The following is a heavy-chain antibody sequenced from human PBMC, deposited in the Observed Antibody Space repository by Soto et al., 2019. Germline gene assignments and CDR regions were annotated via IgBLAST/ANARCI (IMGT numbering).Heavy chain of an antibody. CDR3: ARGPVVPAATGYYYYGMDV. CDR2: INPSGGST. J-gene: IGHJ6*02. Sequence: ASVKVSCKASGYTFITYGISWVRQAPGQGLEWMGIINPSGGSTSYAQKFQGRVTMTRDTSTSTVYMELSSLRSEDTAVYYCARGPVVPAATGYYYYGMDVWGQGTTVTVSS. V-gene: IGHV1-46*03. CDR1: GYTFITYG. D-gene: IGHD2-2*01.